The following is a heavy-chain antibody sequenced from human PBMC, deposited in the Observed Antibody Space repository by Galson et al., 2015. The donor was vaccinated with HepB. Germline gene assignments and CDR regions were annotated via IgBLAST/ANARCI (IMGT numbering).Heavy chain of an antibody. CDR1: GFRFTEYS. J-gene: IGHJ5*02. CDR2: ITGGGERT. CDR3: AKGGPGRITMMINRSLGFDP. V-gene: IGHV3-23*01. Sequence: SLRLSCATSGFRFTEYSMSWVRQAPGKGLQWVSAITGGGERTYYADSVKGRFTVSRDPSRSILYLQMNSLRVDDTAVYYCAKGGPGRITMMINRSLGFDPWGPGTLVIVSS. D-gene: IGHD3-22*01.